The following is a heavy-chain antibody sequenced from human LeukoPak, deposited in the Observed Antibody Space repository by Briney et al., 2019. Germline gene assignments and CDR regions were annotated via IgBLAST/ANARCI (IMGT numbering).Heavy chain of an antibody. CDR2: TNPNNGGT. CDR1: EYTFTGYY. D-gene: IGHD3-22*01. Sequence: GASVKVSCKASEYTFTGYYFHWVRQTPGQGPEWLGWTNPNNGGTKYAQKFQGRVIMTRDTSISTAYMELSRLRSDDTAVYYCARRLLFGFYDSSAYDYWGQGTLVTVSS. CDR3: ARRLLFGFYDSSAYDY. V-gene: IGHV1-2*02. J-gene: IGHJ4*02.